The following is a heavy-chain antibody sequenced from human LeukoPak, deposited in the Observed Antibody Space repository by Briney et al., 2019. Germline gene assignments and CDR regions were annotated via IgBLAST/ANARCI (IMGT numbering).Heavy chain of an antibody. J-gene: IGHJ5*02. CDR3: ARGPVVVTAIRFYWFDP. D-gene: IGHD2-21*02. Sequence: SETLSLTCTVSGGSISSSSYYWGWIRQPPGKGLEWIGSIYDSGTTYYNPSLKSRVTISVDTSKNQFSLKLSSVTAADTAVYYCARGPVVVTAIRFYWFDPWGQGTLVTVSS. V-gene: IGHV4-39*07. CDR2: IYDSGTT. CDR1: GGSISSSSYY.